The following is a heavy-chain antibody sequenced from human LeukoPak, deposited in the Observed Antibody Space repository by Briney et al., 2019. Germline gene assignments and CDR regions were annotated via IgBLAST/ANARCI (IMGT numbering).Heavy chain of an antibody. J-gene: IGHJ4*02. CDR1: GFTFSSYW. Sequence: PGGSLRLSCVASGFTFSSYWMHWVRQAPGKGLVWVSRINSGGTSTTYADSVKGRFTISRDNAKNTLYLQMNSLRVEDTAVYYCARRHLPVEATGRGDYWGQGALVTVSS. D-gene: IGHD1-26*01. CDR3: ARRHLPVEATGRGDY. CDR2: INSGGTST. V-gene: IGHV3-74*03.